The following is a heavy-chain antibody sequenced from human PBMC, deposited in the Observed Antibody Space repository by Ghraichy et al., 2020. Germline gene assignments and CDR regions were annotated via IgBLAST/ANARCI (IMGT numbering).Heavy chain of an antibody. CDR1: GYTFTSYY. CDR2: INPSGGST. Sequence: ASVKVSCKASGYTFTSYYMHWVRQAPGQGLEWMGIINPSGGSTSYAQKFQGRVTMTRDTSTSTVYMELSSLRSEDTAVYYCARDLGGYGDYLYFDYWGQGTLVTVSS. CDR3: ARDLGGYGDYLYFDY. J-gene: IGHJ4*02. D-gene: IGHD4-17*01. V-gene: IGHV1-46*01.